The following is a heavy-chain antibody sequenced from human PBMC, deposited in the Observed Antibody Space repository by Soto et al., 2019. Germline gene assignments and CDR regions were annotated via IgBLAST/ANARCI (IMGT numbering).Heavy chain of an antibody. CDR2: IDPSDSYT. CDR3: ARTYCSSTSCYPNLFDY. V-gene: IGHV5-10-1*01. CDR1: GYSFTSYW. D-gene: IGHD2-2*01. J-gene: IGHJ4*02. Sequence: RGESLKISCKGSGYSFTSYWISWVRQMPGKGLEWMGKIDPSDSYTKYSPSFEGHVTISADKSISTAYLQWSSLKASDTAMYYCARTYCSSTSCYPNLFDYWGQGTLVTVSS.